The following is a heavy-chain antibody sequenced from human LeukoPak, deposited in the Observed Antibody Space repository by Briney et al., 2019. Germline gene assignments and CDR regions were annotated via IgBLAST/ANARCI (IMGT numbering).Heavy chain of an antibody. Sequence: GGSLRLSCAAAGFTFSSYGMHWVRQAPGKGLEWVAVIWYDGSNKYYADSVKGRFTISRDNSKNTLYLQMNSLRAEDTAVYYCARAMDRGYSGIGAYYYYGMDVWGQGTTVTVSS. CDR1: GFTFSSYG. V-gene: IGHV3-33*01. CDR3: ARAMDRGYSGIGAYYYYGMDV. J-gene: IGHJ6*02. D-gene: IGHD5-12*01. CDR2: IWYDGSNK.